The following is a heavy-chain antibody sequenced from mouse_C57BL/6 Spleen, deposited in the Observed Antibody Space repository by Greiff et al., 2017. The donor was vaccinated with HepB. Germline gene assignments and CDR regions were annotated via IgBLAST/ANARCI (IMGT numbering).Heavy chain of an antibody. V-gene: IGHV1-18*01. Sequence: VHVKQSGPELVKPGASVKIPCKASGYTFTDYNMDWVKQSHGKSLEWIGDINPNNGGTIYNQKFKGKATLTADKSSSTAYMELRSLTTEDTAVYYCARGVSSGLYFDYWGQGTTLTVSS. CDR2: INPNNGGT. CDR3: ARGVSSGLYFDY. CDR1: GYTFTDYN. J-gene: IGHJ2*01. D-gene: IGHD3-2*02.